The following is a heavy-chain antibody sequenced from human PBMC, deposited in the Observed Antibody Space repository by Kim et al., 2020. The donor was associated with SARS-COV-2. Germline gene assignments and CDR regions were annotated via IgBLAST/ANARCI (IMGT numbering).Heavy chain of an antibody. CDR1: GYTFTGYY. Sequence: ASVKVSCKASGYTFTGYYMHWVRQAPGQGLEWMGWINPNSGGTNYAQKFQGRVTMTRDTSISTAYMELSRLRSDDTAVYYCARGGVGATTWRAAFDIWGQGTMVTVSS. J-gene: IGHJ3*02. CDR2: INPNSGGT. D-gene: IGHD1-26*01. V-gene: IGHV1-2*02. CDR3: ARGGVGATTWRAAFDI.